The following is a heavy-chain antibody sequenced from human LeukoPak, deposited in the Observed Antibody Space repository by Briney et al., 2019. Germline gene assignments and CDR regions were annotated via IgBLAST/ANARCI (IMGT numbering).Heavy chain of an antibody. Sequence: SETLSLTCTVSGGSISSGDYYWSWIRQPPGKGLGWIGYIYYSGSTYYNPSLKSRVTISVDTSKNQFSLKLSFVTAADTAVYYCARVVVVPADFDYWGQGTLVTVSS. CDR1: GGSISSGDYY. J-gene: IGHJ4*02. CDR2: IYYSGST. V-gene: IGHV4-30-4*08. D-gene: IGHD2-2*01. CDR3: ARVVVVPADFDY.